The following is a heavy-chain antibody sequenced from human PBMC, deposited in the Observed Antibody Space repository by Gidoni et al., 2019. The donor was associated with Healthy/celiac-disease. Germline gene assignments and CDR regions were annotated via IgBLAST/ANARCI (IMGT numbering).Heavy chain of an antibody. CDR1: GFTFSSYA. CDR3: AKRGTMIVVARPYYFDY. CDR2: ISGSGGST. J-gene: IGHJ4*02. Sequence: EVQLLESGGGLVQPGGSLRPSCSASGFTFSSYAMSWVRQAPGKGLEWVSAISGSGGSTYYADSVKGRFTISRDNSKNTLYLQMNSLRAEDTAVYYCAKRGTMIVVARPYYFDYWGQGTLVTVSS. D-gene: IGHD3-22*01. V-gene: IGHV3-23*01.